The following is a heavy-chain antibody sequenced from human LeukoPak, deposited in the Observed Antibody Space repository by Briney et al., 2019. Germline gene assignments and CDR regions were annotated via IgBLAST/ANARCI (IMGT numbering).Heavy chain of an antibody. CDR3: ARGRNAITMARRHVGYYYGMDV. V-gene: IGHV3-7*01. CDR1: GLTFSSYW. D-gene: IGHD3-10*01. J-gene: IGHJ6*02. Sequence: GGSLRLSCAASGLTFSSYWMSWVRQAPGKGLEWVANIKQDGSEKYYVDSVRGRFTISRDNAKNSLYLQMNSLRAEDTAVYYCARGRNAITMARRHVGYYYGMDVWGQGTTVTVSS. CDR2: IKQDGSEK.